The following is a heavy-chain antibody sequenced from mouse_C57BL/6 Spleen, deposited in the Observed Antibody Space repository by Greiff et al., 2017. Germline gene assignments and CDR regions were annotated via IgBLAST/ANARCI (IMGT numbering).Heavy chain of an antibody. CDR3: ARDFTLYGQRYYAMDY. CDR2: INPGNGGT. D-gene: IGHD1-1*01. V-gene: IGHV1-53*01. Sequence: QVQLQQPGTELVKPGASVKLSCKASGYTFTSSWMHWVKQRPGQGLEWIGHINPGNGGTNYNEKFKGKATLTVDQSSSTAYMQLSSLTSADSAVXYCARDFTLYGQRYYAMDYWGQGTSVTVSS. J-gene: IGHJ4*01. CDR1: GYTFTSSW.